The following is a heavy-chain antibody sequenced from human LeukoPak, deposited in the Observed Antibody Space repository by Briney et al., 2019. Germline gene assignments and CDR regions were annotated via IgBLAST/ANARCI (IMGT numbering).Heavy chain of an antibody. CDR1: GFTVSSNY. V-gene: IGHV3-33*08. J-gene: IGHJ4*02. CDR2: IWYDGSNK. D-gene: IGHD3-22*01. CDR3: ARAQDWYYYDSSGYLDY. Sequence: QPGGSLRLSCAASGFTVSSNYMSWVRQAPGKGLEWVAVIWYDGSNKYYADSVKGRFTISRDNSKNTLYLQMNSLRAEDTVVYYCARAQDWYYYDSSGYLDYWGQGTLVTVSS.